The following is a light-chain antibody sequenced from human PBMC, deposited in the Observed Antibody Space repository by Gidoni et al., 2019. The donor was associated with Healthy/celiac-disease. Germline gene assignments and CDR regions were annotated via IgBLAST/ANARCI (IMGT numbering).Light chain of an antibody. J-gene: IGLJ3*02. V-gene: IGLV1-47*01. Sequence: QSVLTQPHSACGPAGQRVTLSCSGSSSNLGSNYVYWYQQLPGTAPKLLLSRNNQRPSWVPDRFSCSNSGTSASLAISGLRSEDEADYYCAAWDSSLSGQFGGAPKLPVL. CDR2: RNN. CDR3: AAWDSSLSGQ. CDR1: SSNLGSNY.